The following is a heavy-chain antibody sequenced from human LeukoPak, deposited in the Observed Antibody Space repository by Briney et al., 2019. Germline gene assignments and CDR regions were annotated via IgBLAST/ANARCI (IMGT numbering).Heavy chain of an antibody. CDR1: GGCLRDYY. D-gene: IGHD3-16*01. CDR2: INHSGST. V-gene: IGHV4-34*01. CDR3: ARQGHHDYVWGSYEIDI. Sequence: SETLSLTCGVWGGCLRDYYWSGIRESRGKGLEGIGEINHSGSTNYNPPLKRRVTISIDPSKHQFSLKLSSVTAADTAVYYCARQGHHDYVWGSYEIDIWGQGTMVTVSS. J-gene: IGHJ3*02.